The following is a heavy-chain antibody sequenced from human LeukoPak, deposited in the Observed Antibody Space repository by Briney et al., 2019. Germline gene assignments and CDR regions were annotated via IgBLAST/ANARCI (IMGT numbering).Heavy chain of an antibody. D-gene: IGHD1-26*01. V-gene: IGHV1-46*01. CDR1: GYSFTSYW. J-gene: IGHJ3*02. CDR2: INPSGGST. CDR3: ARSSWIGSYQWGLDI. Sequence: GESLKISCKGSGYSFTSYWIGWVRQAPGQGLEWMGIINPSGGSTSYAQKFQGRVTMTRDMSTSTVYMELSSLRSEDTAVYYCARSSWIGSYQWGLDIWGQGTMVTVSS.